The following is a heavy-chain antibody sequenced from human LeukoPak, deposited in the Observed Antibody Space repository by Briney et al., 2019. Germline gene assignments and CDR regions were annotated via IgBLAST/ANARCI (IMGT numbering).Heavy chain of an antibody. CDR1: RLTLNSYS. CDR2: ITSSSSTI. CDR3: ARTRSGYNMDV. D-gene: IGHD6-25*01. J-gene: IGHJ6*03. V-gene: IGHV3-48*01. Sequence: SLRLSCAASRLTLNSYSMSWVRQDPGKGLEWISYITSSSSTIHYADSVKGRFTISRDNAKNSLYLQMNSLRAEDTAVYYCARTRSGYNMDVWGKGTTVSVSS.